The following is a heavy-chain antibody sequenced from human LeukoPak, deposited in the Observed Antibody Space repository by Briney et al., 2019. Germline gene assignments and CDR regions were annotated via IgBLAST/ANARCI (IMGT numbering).Heavy chain of an antibody. CDR2: NGRDRNNK. J-gene: IGHJ4*02. CDR1: VFPYRHYV. Sequence: GGPLRLFCGASVFPYRHYVMLGPRGAPGKGRVGGAHNGRDRNNKLYVVSVKGRFTISRDRSKNSVYLQMNSLRPDDTALYYCAKDGGRYRFDFWGQGTMVTVSS. D-gene: IGHD3-16*02. V-gene: IGHV3-30*02. CDR3: AKDGGRYRFDF.